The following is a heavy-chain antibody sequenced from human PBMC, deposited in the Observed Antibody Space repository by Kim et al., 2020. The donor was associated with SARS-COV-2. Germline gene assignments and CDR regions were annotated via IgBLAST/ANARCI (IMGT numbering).Heavy chain of an antibody. D-gene: IGHD3-10*01. J-gene: IGHJ4*02. CDR3: ARAPGGFFGSGSYYFDY. V-gene: IGHV4-31*03. CDR2: IYYSGST. CDR1: GGSIRSGGYY. Sequence: SETLSLTCSVSGGSIRSGGYYWNWIRQHSGKGLEWIGNIYYSGSTYYNPSLKSRVTISVDTSKNQFSLKLSSVTAADTAVYYCARAPGGFFGSGSYYFDYWGQGTLVTVSS.